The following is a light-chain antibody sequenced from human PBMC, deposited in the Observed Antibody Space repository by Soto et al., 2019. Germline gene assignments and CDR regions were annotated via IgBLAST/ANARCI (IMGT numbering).Light chain of an antibody. CDR1: QSVTK. CDR2: GVS. Sequence: EIVMTQSPATLSVSPGERATLSCRASQSVTKLAWYQQKPGQAPRLLIYGVSTRATGTPARFSGSGSETDFTLTISSLQSEDFAVYYCQQYNNWPPVAFGGGTKVEIK. V-gene: IGKV3D-15*01. CDR3: QQYNNWPPVA. J-gene: IGKJ4*01.